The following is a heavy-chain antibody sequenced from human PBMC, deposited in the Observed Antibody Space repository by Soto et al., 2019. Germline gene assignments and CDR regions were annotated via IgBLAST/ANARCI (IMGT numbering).Heavy chain of an antibody. CDR3: AGGFGGADAVDL. CDR1: GDTFDTYT. Sequence: QVQLVQSGTEVRKPGSSVNVSCQASGDTFDTYTFSWVRQAPGQGLQWMGEIIPMFRTTNYAPRFRGRLTRTADDSTGIVYMEFISLTFDDTAVYYCAGGFGGADAVDLWGQGTMIAVSS. CDR2: IIPMFRTT. V-gene: IGHV1-69*12. D-gene: IGHD3-10*01. J-gene: IGHJ3*01.